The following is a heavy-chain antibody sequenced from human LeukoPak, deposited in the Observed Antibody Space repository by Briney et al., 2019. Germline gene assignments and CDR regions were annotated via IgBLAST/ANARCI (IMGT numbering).Heavy chain of an antibody. CDR1: GFNFGSYS. V-gene: IGHV3-23*01. CDR2: MSADSATT. J-gene: IGHJ4*02. CDR3: AKDSSSGWYGDFDY. D-gene: IGHD6-19*01. Sequence: GGSLRLSCAASGFNFGSYSMTWVRQAPGKGLEWVSVMSADSATTFYADSVKGRFTISRDNAKNTVFLQMSSLRAEDTAVYYCAKDSSSGWYGDFDYWGQGTLVTVSS.